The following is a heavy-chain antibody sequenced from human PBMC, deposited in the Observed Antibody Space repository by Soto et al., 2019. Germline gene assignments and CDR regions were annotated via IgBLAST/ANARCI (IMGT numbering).Heavy chain of an antibody. D-gene: IGHD3-22*01. CDR1: GGSISSSSYY. J-gene: IGHJ3*02. Sequence: QLQLQESGPGLVKPSETLSLTCTVSGGSISSSSYYWGWIRQPPGKGLEWIGSIYYSGSTYYNPSLKSRVTISVDTSKNQFSLKLSSVTAADTAVYYCARLDSSGFLEGDDAFDIWGQGTMVTVSS. CDR3: ARLDSSGFLEGDDAFDI. V-gene: IGHV4-39*01. CDR2: IYYSGST.